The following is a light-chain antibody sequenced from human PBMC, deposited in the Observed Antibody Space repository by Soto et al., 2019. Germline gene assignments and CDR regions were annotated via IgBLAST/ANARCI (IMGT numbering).Light chain of an antibody. CDR2: AAP. J-gene: IGKJ1*01. V-gene: IGKV1-9*01. CDR3: QQLNSYPWT. Sequence: DIQLTQSPSFLSASVGDRVTITCRASQAMSSFLAWYQQKPGKAPNLLIYAAPTLQSGVPSRFSGSGSGTEFTLTISSLQPEDFATYYCQQLNSYPWTFGQGTKVDIK. CDR1: QAMSSF.